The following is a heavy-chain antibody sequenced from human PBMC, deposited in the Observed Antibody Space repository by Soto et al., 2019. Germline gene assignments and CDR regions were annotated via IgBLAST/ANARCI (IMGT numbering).Heavy chain of an antibody. CDR1: GASVSSAEHY. J-gene: IGHJ4*02. V-gene: IGHV4-30-4*01. Sequence: HVQLQESGPGLVKASQTLSLTCTLSGASVSSAEHYWSWIRQPPGKVLEWIGYTYYSGGSYYNASPQRRVRISVDTSQNHFSLKRTSVTAADTAVYYCARLSGYDPAGAAEQWGPGILVSVSS. D-gene: IGHD5-12*01. CDR2: TYYSGGS. CDR3: ARLSGYDPAGAAEQ.